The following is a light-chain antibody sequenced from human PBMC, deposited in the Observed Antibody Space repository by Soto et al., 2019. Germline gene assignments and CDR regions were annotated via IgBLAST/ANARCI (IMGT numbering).Light chain of an antibody. Sequence: NFMLTQLHSVSESPGKTVTISCTRSSGSIASNHVQWYQQRPGSAPTTVIYEDNQRPSGVPDRFSGSIDSSSNSASLTISGLKTEDEADYYCQSYDSSNHVVFGGGTKLTVL. CDR2: EDN. J-gene: IGLJ2*01. V-gene: IGLV6-57*04. CDR3: QSYDSSNHVV. CDR1: SGSIASNH.